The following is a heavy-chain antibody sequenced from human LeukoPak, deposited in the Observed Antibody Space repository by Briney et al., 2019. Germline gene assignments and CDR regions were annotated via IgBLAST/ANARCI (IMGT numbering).Heavy chain of an antibody. CDR1: GGTFSTYA. CDR2: IIPIFGTA. CDR3: ARDVGYGDHYYFDY. Sequence: SVKVSCKSSGGTFSTYAISWVRQAPGQGLEWMGGIIPIFGTANYAQKFQGRVTITADESTSTAYMELSSLRSEDTAVYYCARDVGYGDHYYFDYWGQGTLVTVSS. D-gene: IGHD4-17*01. J-gene: IGHJ4*02. V-gene: IGHV1-69*13.